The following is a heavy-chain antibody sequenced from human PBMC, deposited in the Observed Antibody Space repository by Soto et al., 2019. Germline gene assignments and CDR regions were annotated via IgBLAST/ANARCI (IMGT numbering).Heavy chain of an antibody. J-gene: IGHJ4*02. Sequence: PGGSLRLSCAASGFTFSSYSMNWVRQAPGKGLEWVSSISSSSSYIYYADSVEGRFTISRDNAKNSLYLQMNSLRAEDTVVYYCARDQPGYSYGYGLGYWGQGTLVTVSS. CDR1: GFTFSSYS. CDR2: ISSSSSYI. CDR3: ARDQPGYSYGYGLGY. D-gene: IGHD5-18*01. V-gene: IGHV3-21*01.